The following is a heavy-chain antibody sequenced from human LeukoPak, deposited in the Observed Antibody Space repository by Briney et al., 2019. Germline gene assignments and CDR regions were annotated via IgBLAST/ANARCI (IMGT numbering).Heavy chain of an antibody. V-gene: IGHV3-21*01. Sequence: PGGSLRLSCAASGFTFNIYSMNWVRQASGKGLEWVSSISSGSNSIEYADSVKGRFTISRDNAKKSLFLQMNSLRAEDTAVYYCARSFDIWGQGTMVTVSS. CDR1: GFTFNIYS. CDR2: ISSGSNSI. J-gene: IGHJ3*02. CDR3: ARSFDI.